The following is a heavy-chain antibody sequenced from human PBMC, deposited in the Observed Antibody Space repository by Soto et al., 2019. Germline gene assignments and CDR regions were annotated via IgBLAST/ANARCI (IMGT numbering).Heavy chain of an antibody. D-gene: IGHD3-3*01. CDR1: SGSISSSNW. CDR2: IYHSGST. J-gene: IGHJ4*02. CDR3: ARVHYDFWSGYLYYFDY. Sequence: PSETLSLTCAVSSGSISSSNWWSWVRQPPGKGLEWIGEIYHSGSTNYNPSLKSRVTISVDKSKNQFSLKLSSVTAADTAVYYWARVHYDFWSGYLYYFDYWGQGTLVTVSS. V-gene: IGHV4-4*02.